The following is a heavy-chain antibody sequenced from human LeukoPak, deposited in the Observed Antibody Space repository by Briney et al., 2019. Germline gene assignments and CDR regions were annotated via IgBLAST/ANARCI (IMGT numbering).Heavy chain of an antibody. CDR2: IYYSGST. CDR3: ARGGSFGVVIT. D-gene: IGHD3-3*01. J-gene: IGHJ5*02. CDR1: GGSISSYY. Sequence: SETLSLICTVSGGSISSYYWSWIRQPPGKGLEWIGYIYYSGSTNYNPSLKSRVTISVDTSKNQFSLKLSSVTAADTAVYYCARGGSFGVVITWGQGTLVTVSS. V-gene: IGHV4-59*01.